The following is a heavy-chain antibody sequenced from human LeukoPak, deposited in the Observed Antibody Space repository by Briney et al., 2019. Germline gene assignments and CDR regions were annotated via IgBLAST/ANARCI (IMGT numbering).Heavy chain of an antibody. J-gene: IGHJ6*02. V-gene: IGHV4-39*07. CDR1: GGSISSSSYF. Sequence: SGTLSLTCTVSGGSISSSSYFWGWIRQPPGKGLAWIGSIFYSGSTYYNPSLNSRVTISIDTSKNQFSLRLSSVTAADTAVYYCARVWYSSSYYYYYGMDVWGQGTTVTVSS. CDR3: ARVWYSSSYYYYYGMDV. D-gene: IGHD6-6*01. CDR2: IFYSGST.